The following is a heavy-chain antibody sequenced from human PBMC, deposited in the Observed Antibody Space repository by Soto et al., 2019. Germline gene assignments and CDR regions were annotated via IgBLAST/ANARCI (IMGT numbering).Heavy chain of an antibody. CDR3: ARISVASRYMDV. CDR1: GGSISSGDYY. D-gene: IGHD5-12*01. V-gene: IGHV4-30-4*01. Sequence: ASETLSLTCTVSGGSISSGDYYWSWIRQPPGKGLEWIGYFYYSGSTYYNPSLKSRVTISGDTSRKQISLRLSSVTAADTAVYYCARISVASRYMDVWGKGTTVTVSS. CDR2: FYYSGST. J-gene: IGHJ6*03.